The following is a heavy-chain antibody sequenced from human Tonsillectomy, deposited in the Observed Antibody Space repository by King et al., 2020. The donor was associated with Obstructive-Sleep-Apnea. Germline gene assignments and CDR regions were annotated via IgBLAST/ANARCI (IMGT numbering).Heavy chain of an antibody. CDR2: IYPGDSDV. J-gene: IGHJ2*01. CDR3: ARNQYSGSYSDWYFDL. D-gene: IGHD1-26*01. CDR1: GYSFSSFW. V-gene: IGHV5-51*01. Sequence: QLVQSGAEVKKPGESLKISCKGFGYSFSSFWIGWVRQMPGKGLEWMGIIYPGDSDVRYSPSLEGQVTISADESISTAYLQWSSLQAPDTAMYYCARNQYSGSYSDWYFDLWGRGTQVTVSS.